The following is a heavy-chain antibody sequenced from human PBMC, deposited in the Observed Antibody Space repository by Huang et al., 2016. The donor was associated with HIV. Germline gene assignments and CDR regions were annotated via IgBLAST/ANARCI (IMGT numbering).Heavy chain of an antibody. CDR2: SSGRGGNT. Sequence: EVQLLESGGGLVQPGGSLRLSCAASGFTFNSYAMSWVRQGPGKGLEWVSASSGRGGNTYYADAVKGRFTISRDNSKNTLFLQMNGLRAEDTAVYYCSRDDFWSGYSDYYGLDVWGQGTTVTVSS. V-gene: IGHV3-23*01. D-gene: IGHD3-3*01. CDR1: GFTFNSYA. CDR3: SRDDFWSGYSDYYGLDV. J-gene: IGHJ6*02.